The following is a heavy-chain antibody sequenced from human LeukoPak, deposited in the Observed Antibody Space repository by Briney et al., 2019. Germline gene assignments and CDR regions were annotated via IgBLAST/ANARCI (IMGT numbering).Heavy chain of an antibody. CDR2: TYYKSKWYN. CDR1: GDSVSSNTAT. V-gene: IGHV6-1*01. CDR3: ARDAAPYCDSDCYVLDI. Sequence: PSQTLSLTCVISGDSVSSNTATWNWIRQSPSRGLEWLGRTYYKSKWYNDYAVFVKSRITIKPDTSKNQFSLQLNSVSPDDTAVYYCARDAAPYCDSDCYVLDIWARGQWSPSLQ. J-gene: IGHJ3*02. D-gene: IGHD2-21*01.